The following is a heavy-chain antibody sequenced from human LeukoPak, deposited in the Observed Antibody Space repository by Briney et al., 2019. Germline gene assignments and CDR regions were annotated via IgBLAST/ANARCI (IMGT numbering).Heavy chain of an antibody. J-gene: IGHJ4*02. CDR1: GDSISMHY. CDR3: AREVVDGSGSYDYFDY. D-gene: IGHD3-10*01. Sequence: SETLSLICSVSGDSISMHYWSWIRQPPGKGLEWIGYIDHTGSTNYNPSLNSRVTISRDTSKNHFSLELSSVTAADTAVYFCAREVVDGSGSYDYFDYWGQATLVTVSS. V-gene: IGHV4-59*11. CDR2: IDHTGST.